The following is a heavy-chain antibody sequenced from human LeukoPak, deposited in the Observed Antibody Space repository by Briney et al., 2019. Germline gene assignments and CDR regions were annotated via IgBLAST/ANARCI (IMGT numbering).Heavy chain of an antibody. CDR1: GYTFTNYW. Sequence: GESLKIPCKGSGYTFTNYWIGWVRQMPGKGLEWMGIIYPDSSETRYSPSFQGQVTISADKSISTAYLQWSSLKASDTAMYYCARHGTDYGGNSAPFDYWGQGTLVTVSS. CDR3: ARHGTDYGGNSAPFDY. D-gene: IGHD4-23*01. V-gene: IGHV5-51*01. J-gene: IGHJ4*02. CDR2: IYPDSSET.